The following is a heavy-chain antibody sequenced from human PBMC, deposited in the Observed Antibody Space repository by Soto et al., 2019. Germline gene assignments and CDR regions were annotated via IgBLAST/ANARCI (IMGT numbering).Heavy chain of an antibody. CDR3: AKIVYDFWSGYYPEDYYYYGMDV. CDR1: GFTSSSYW. V-gene: IGHV3-23*01. Sequence: GGSLRLSCAASGFTSSSYWIHWVRQAPGKGLEWVSAISGSGGSTYYADSVKGRFTISRDNSKNTLYLQMNSLRAEDTAVYYCAKIVYDFWSGYYPEDYYYYGMDVWGQGTTVTVSS. J-gene: IGHJ6*02. CDR2: ISGSGGST. D-gene: IGHD3-3*01.